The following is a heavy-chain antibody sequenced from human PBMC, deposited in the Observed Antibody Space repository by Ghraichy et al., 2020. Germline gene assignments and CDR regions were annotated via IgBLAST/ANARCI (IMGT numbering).Heavy chain of an antibody. V-gene: IGHV3-21*01. D-gene: IGHD2-2*02. CDR2: ISSSSSYI. CDR3: ARDIVVVPAAISTLDYYGMDV. J-gene: IGHJ6*02. Sequence: GGSLRLSCAASGFTFSSYSMNWVRQAPGKGLEWVSSISSSSSYIYYADSVKGRFTISRDNAKNSLYLQMNSLRAEDTAVYYCARDIVVVPAAISTLDYYGMDVWGQGTTVTVSS. CDR1: GFTFSSYS.